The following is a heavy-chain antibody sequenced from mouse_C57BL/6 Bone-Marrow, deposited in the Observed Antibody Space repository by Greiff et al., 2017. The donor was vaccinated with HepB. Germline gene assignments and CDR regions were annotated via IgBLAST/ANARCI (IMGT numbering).Heavy chain of an antibody. CDR2: ISYDGSN. J-gene: IGHJ2*01. CDR3: ARRAQATYFDY. Sequence: EVQLQESGPGLVKPSQSLSLTCSVTGYSITSGYYWNWIRQFPGNKLEWMGYISYDGSNNYNPSLKNRISITRDTSKNQFFLKLNSVTTEDTATYYCARRAQATYFDYWGQGTTLTVSS. D-gene: IGHD3-2*02. V-gene: IGHV3-6*01. CDR1: GYSITSGYY.